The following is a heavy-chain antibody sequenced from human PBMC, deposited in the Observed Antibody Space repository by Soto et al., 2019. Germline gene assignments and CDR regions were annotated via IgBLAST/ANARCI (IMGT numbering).Heavy chain of an antibody. CDR1: GLTFSRHA. CDR3: AKKPNGFDS. CDR2: ISESSSNT. Sequence: EVQLLESGGGLVQPGGSLRLSCAASGLTFSRHAMAWVRQAPGKGLEWLSSISESSSNTYYADSVKGRFTISKDNSKNMLCLQMNSLRDEDTAVYYCAKKPNGFDSWGQGTLVTVSS. V-gene: IGHV3-23*01. J-gene: IGHJ5*01.